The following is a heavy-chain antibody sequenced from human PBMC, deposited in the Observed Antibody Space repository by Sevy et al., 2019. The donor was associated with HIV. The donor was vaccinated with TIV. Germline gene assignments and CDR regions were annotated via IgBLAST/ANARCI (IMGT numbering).Heavy chain of an antibody. CDR3: ASDYCSGGSCYNDAFDI. V-gene: IGHV3-30*03. D-gene: IGHD2-15*01. CDR1: GFTFSDHG. Sequence: GGSLRLSCEASGFTFSDHGMNWVRQAPGKGLEWVALISFDGSVKYYADSVKGRFTISRDNSKNTLYLQTTGLRAEDTAVYYCASDYCSGGSCYNDAFDIWGQGTMVTVSS. J-gene: IGHJ3*02. CDR2: ISFDGSVK.